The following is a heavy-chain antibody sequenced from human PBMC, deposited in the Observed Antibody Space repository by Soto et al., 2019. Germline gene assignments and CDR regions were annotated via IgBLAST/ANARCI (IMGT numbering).Heavy chain of an antibody. Sequence: QVQLVQSGAEVKKPGSSVKVSCKASGGTFSSYTISWVRQAPGQGLEWMGRIIPILGIANYAQKSQGRVTITADKSTSTAYMELSSLRSEDTAVYYCARDRGGTHSGYDFDYWGQGTLVTVSS. J-gene: IGHJ4*02. D-gene: IGHD5-12*01. CDR1: GGTFSSYT. CDR3: ARDRGGTHSGYDFDY. CDR2: IIPILGIA. V-gene: IGHV1-69*08.